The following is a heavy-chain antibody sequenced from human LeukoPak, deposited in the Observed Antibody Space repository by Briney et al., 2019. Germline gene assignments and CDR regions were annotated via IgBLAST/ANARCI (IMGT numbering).Heavy chain of an antibody. J-gene: IGHJ4*02. D-gene: IGHD6-13*01. Sequence: GASVKVSCKASGFIFAHFYLHWVRQAPGQGLEWMGIINLSGSTRYAQQFQGRLTMTRDTSTSTLYMELSSLSSEDTAVYYCARAARIAAASAEFDYWGQGTLVTVSS. CDR1: GFIFAHFY. CDR3: ARAARIAAASAEFDY. V-gene: IGHV1-46*01. CDR2: INLSGST.